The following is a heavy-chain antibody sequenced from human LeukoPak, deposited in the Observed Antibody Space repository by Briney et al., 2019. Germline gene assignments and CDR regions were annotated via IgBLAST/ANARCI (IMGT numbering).Heavy chain of an antibody. CDR1: GGSISSYY. Sequence: SETLSLTCTVSGGSISSYYWSWIRQPPGKGLEWVGYIYYSGSTNYNPSLKSRVTISVDTSKNQFSLKLSSVTAADTAVYYCAREIYGDKRAFDIWGQGTMVTVSS. CDR3: AREIYGDKRAFDI. J-gene: IGHJ3*02. CDR2: IYYSGST. D-gene: IGHD4-17*01. V-gene: IGHV4-59*01.